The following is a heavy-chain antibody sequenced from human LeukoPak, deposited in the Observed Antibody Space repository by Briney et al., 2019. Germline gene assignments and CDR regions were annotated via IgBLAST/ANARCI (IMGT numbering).Heavy chain of an antibody. J-gene: IGHJ4*02. CDR3: ARGLQLVRDAGFDY. CDR1: GFTSSEDY. D-gene: IGHD6-13*01. Sequence: PGGSLRLSRSPSGFTSSEDYMSWIRHAPGKRLERVSYISSSGSTIYYADSVKGRFTISRDNAKNSLYLQMNSLRAEDTAVYYCARGLQLVRDAGFDYWGQVTLVTVSS. CDR2: ISSSGSTI. V-gene: IGHV3-11*01.